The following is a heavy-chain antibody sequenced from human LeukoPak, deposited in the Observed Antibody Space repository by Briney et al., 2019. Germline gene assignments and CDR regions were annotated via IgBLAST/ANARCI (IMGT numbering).Heavy chain of an antibody. J-gene: IGHJ4*02. Sequence: ASVKVSCMASGYTFTSYGISWVRQAPGQGLEWMGWISAYNGNTNYAQKLQGRVTMTTDTSTSTAYMELRSLRSDDTAVYYCARGATYYYDSSGYYFDCWGQGTLVTVSS. CDR3: ARGATYYYDSSGYYFDC. V-gene: IGHV1-18*01. D-gene: IGHD3-22*01. CDR2: ISAYNGNT. CDR1: GYTFTSYG.